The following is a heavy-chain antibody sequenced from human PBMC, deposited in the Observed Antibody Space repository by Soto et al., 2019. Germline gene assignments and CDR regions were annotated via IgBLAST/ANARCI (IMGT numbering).Heavy chain of an antibody. CDR2: ISWNSGNT. Sequence: EVQLEESGGALVQPGRSLRLSCAASGFTFDDYAMHWVRQVLGKGLEGVSSISWNSGNTGYADSVEGRFTTSRDNANNSHYLQMNRLRPEHTALYYCVITKGGSACGTTVDYWCQGTLLTVSS. D-gene: IGHD1-1*01. V-gene: IGHV3-9*01. CDR1: GFTFDDYA. CDR3: VITKGGSACGTTVDY. J-gene: IGHJ4*02.